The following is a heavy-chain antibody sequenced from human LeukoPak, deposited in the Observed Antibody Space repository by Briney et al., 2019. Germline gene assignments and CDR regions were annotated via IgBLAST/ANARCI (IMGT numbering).Heavy chain of an antibody. CDR2: ISSSSSTI. CDR1: GFTLSSYS. V-gene: IGHV3-48*01. Sequence: GGSLRLSCAASGFTLSSYSMNWVRQAPGKGLEWVSYISSSSSTIYYADSVKGGFTISRDNAKNSLYLQMNSLRAEDTAVYYCARGAFTFGGVIEGSFLYYSFYYVDVWGKGTTVTVSS. CDR3: ARGAFTFGGVIEGSFLYYSFYYVDV. J-gene: IGHJ6*03. D-gene: IGHD3-16*01.